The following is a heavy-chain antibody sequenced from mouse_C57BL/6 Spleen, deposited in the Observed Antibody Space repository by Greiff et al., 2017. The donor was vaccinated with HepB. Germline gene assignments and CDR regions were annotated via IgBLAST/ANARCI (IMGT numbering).Heavy chain of an antibody. V-gene: IGHV1-54*01. Sequence: VQLQQSGAELVRPGTSVKVSCKASGYAFTNYLIEWVKQRPGQGLEWIGVINPGSGGTNYNEKFKGKASLTADKSSSTAYMQLSSLTSEDSAVYFCARSRDSSGTEDYWGQGTTLTVSS. CDR2: INPGSGGT. CDR1: GYAFTNYL. CDR3: ARSRDSSGTEDY. J-gene: IGHJ2*01. D-gene: IGHD3-2*02.